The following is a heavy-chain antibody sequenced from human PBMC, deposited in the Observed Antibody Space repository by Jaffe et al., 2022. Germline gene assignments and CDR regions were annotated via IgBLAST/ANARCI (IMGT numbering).Heavy chain of an antibody. J-gene: IGHJ4*02. D-gene: IGHD1-26*01. CDR1: GFTFSNYW. Sequence: EVQLVESGGGLVQPGGSLRLSCAASGFTFSNYWMHWVRQAPGKGLVWVSLINGNASITSYADSVKGRFTISRDNAKNTLYLQMNSLRADDTAVYYCAKEFGSDRGYWGQGTLVTVSS. CDR3: AKEFGSDRGY. V-gene: IGHV3-74*01. CDR2: INGNASIT.